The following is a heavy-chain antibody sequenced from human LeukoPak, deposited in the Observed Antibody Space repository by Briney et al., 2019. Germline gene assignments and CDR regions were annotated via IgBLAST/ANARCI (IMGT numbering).Heavy chain of an antibody. V-gene: IGHV3-30*03. CDR2: ISHEGSNQ. CDR1: GFTFSDYY. D-gene: IGHD6-19*01. J-gene: IGHJ4*02. Sequence: GGSLRLSCAASGFTFSDYYMSWIRQAPGKGLEWVAVISHEGSNQYYADSVKGRFTISRDNSKNMVYLQMNSLRAEDTAVYYCARTREQWQVLDYWGQGTLVTVSS. CDR3: ARTREQWQVLDY.